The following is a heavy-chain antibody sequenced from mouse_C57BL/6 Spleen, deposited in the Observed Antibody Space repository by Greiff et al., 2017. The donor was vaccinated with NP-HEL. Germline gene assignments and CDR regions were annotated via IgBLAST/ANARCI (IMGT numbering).Heavy chain of an antibody. Sequence: QVQLKQSGPGLVAPSQSLSIPCTVSGFSLTSYGVSWVRQPPGKGLEWLGVIWGDGSTNYHSALISRLGISQDNSKSQAFLKLNSLQTDDTATYYGAKEGGLDYGNYGSGPYFDYWGQGTTLTVSS. CDR2: IWGDGST. CDR3: AKEGGLDYGNYGSGPYFDY. J-gene: IGHJ2*01. CDR1: GFSLTSYG. V-gene: IGHV2-3*01. D-gene: IGHD2-1*01.